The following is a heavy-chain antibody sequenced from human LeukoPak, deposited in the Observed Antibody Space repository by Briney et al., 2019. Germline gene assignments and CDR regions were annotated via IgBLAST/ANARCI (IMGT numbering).Heavy chain of an antibody. V-gene: IGHV3-48*03. J-gene: IGHJ3*02. D-gene: IGHD1-26*01. CDR2: IGSSGPII. Sequence: PGGSLRLSCAASGFTFSSYEFNWVRQAPGKGLEWISYIGSSGPIIYYADSVRGRFTTSRDNAKNSLYLQMNSLRAEDTAAYYCARDRAPFDIWGQGTMVTVSS. CDR3: ARDRAPFDI. CDR1: GFTFSSYE.